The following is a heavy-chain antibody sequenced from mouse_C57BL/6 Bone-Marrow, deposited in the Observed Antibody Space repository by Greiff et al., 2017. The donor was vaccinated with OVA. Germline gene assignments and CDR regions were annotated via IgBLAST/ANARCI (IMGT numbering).Heavy chain of an antibody. V-gene: IGHV5-6*01. CDR2: ITSGGSYT. D-gene: IGHD1-1*01. J-gene: IGHJ2*01. CDR3: ARHGDYGSFFDY. CDR1: GFTFSSYG. Sequence: EVQGVESGGDLVKPGGSLKLSCAASGFTFSSYGMSWVRPTPDKRLEWVATITSGGSYTYYPASVKGRFTLSRDNAKNTLYLQMSRRKSEDTARYYCARHGDYGSFFDYWGQGTTLTVSS.